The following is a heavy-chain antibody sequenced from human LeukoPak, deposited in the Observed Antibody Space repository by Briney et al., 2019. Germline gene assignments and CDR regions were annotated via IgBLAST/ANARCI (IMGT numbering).Heavy chain of an antibody. CDR2: IYSGGST. D-gene: IGHD6-19*01. Sequence: GGSLRLSCAASGFSFSTYWMHWVRQAPGKGLEWVSVIYSGGSTYYADSVKGRFTISRDNSKNTLYLQMNSLRAEDTAVYYCAREETIAVAGSDYWGQGTLVTVSS. CDR1: GFSFSTYW. CDR3: AREETIAVAGSDY. J-gene: IGHJ4*02. V-gene: IGHV3-53*05.